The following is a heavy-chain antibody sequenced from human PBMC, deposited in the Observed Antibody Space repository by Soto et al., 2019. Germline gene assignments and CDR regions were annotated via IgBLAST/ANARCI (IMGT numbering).Heavy chain of an antibody. D-gene: IGHD3-10*01. CDR2: ISSSGSTI. CDR3: ARDRAEGWFDP. Sequence: QVQLVESGGGLVKPGGSLRLSCAASGFTFSDHYMSWIRQAPGKGLEWVSYISSSGSTIYYADSVKGRFTISRDNAKNSLYLQMSSMIAEDTAVYWCARDRAEGWFDPWVQGTLVTVS. CDR1: GFTFSDHY. J-gene: IGHJ5*02. V-gene: IGHV3-11*01.